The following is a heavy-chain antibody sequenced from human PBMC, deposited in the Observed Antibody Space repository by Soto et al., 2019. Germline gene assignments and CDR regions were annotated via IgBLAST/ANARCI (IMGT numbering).Heavy chain of an antibody. CDR3: ARDLGLLKSMFDY. J-gene: IGHJ4*02. Sequence: PGGALRLSCLASGFSFNGFSMNWIRRAPGRGLEWVASISVSGDNIYYGDSMQGRFTISRDNSKRSVFLDLNSLRVEDTAVYYCARDLGLLKSMFDYCGQGTLVTFSS. CDR1: GFSFNGFS. CDR2: ISVSGDNI. D-gene: IGHD2-8*01. V-gene: IGHV3-21*01.